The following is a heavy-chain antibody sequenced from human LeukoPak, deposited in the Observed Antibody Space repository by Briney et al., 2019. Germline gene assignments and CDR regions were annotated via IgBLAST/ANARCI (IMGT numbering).Heavy chain of an antibody. CDR1: GGTFSSYA. V-gene: IGHV1-69*05. Sequence: GASVKVSCKASGGTFSSYAISWVRQAPGQGLEWMGGIIPIFGTANYAQKFQGRVTITTDESTGTAYMELSSLRSEDTAVYYCAAGGHTSRGGSRDERITIFGVVMSYFDYWGQGTLVTVSS. D-gene: IGHD3-3*01. J-gene: IGHJ4*02. CDR2: IIPIFGTA. CDR3: AAGGHTSRGGSRDERITIFGVVMSYFDY.